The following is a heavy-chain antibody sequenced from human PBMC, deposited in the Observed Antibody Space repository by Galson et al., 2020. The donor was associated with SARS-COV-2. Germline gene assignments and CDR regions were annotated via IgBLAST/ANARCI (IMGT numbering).Heavy chain of an antibody. J-gene: IGHJ3*02. Sequence: ASVNVSCKASGYTFTNYGISWVRQAPGQGLEGMGWISAYNGNTNHAPKLQGRVTTTTDTSTSTAYMELRSLRSDDTAVYYCASDSSGWYGGAFDIWGQGTMVTVSS. CDR3: ASDSSGWYGGAFDI. D-gene: IGHD6-19*01. CDR1: GYTFTNYG. V-gene: IGHV1-18*01. CDR2: ISAYNGNT.